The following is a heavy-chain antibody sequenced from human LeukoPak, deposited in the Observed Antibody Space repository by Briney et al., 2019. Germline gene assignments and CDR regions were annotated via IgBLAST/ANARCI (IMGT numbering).Heavy chain of an antibody. J-gene: IGHJ4*02. Sequence: SETLSLTCTVSGYSISSGYLWGWIRQPPGKGLEWIGSTYHGGTTYSNPSLKSRVIISEDTSKNQFSLKLSSVTAADTAVYYCARGVPPIGDSSGYYSPLGYWGKETLVT. D-gene: IGHD3-22*01. CDR2: TYHGGTT. V-gene: IGHV4-38-2*02. CDR3: ARGVPPIGDSSGYYSPLGY. CDR1: GYSISSGYL.